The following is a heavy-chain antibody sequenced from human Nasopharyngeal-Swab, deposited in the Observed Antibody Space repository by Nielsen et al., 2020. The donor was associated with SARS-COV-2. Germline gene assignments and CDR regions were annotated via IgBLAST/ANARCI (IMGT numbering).Heavy chain of an antibody. J-gene: IGHJ6*03. V-gene: IGHV4-30-2*06. CDR2: IFHSGST. Sequence: SRQCPWKGLEWIGSIFHSGSTYYNPSHKSRVTISVDRSKNQFSLKLSSVTAADTAVYYCARVGGDYYYYYYMDVWGKGTTVTVSS. CDR3: ARVGGDYYYYYYMDV. D-gene: IGHD1-26*01.